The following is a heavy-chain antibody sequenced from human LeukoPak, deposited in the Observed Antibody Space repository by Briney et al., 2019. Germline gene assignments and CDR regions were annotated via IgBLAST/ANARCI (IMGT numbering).Heavy chain of an antibody. V-gene: IGHV3-74*01. D-gene: IGHD3-10*01. CDR2: IYNDGSST. CDR3: ARTPMVRGVIGWFDP. J-gene: IGHJ5*02. Sequence: GGSLRLSCAVSGLTFSNYWMHWVREAPGKGLVWVSRIYNDGSSTSYADSVKGRFTISRDNAKNSLYLQMNSLRAEDTAVYYCARTPMVRGVIGWFDPWGQGTLVTVSS. CDR1: GLTFSNYW.